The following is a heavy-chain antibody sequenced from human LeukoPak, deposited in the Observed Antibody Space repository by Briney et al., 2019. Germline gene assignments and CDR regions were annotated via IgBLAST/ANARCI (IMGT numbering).Heavy chain of an antibody. CDR2: ISSSSSYI. V-gene: IGHV3-21*04. CDR3: ARASYDSSGYYNDAFDI. D-gene: IGHD3-22*01. J-gene: IGHJ3*02. Sequence: PGGSLRLSCAASGFTFGSYSMNWVRQAPGKGLEWVSSISSSSSYIYYADSVKGRFTISRDNSKNTLYLQMNSLRAEDTAVYYCARASYDSSGYYNDAFDIWGQGTMVTVSS. CDR1: GFTFGSYS.